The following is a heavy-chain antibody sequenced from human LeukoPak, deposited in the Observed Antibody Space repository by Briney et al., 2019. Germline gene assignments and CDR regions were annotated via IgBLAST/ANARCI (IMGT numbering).Heavy chain of an antibody. J-gene: IGHJ4*02. CDR2: INHSGST. Sequence: GSLRLSCAASGFTVSSNYMSWVRQAPGKGLEWIGEINHSGSTNYNPSLKSRVTISVDTSKNQFSLKLSSVTAADTAVYYCAIPGNSWLDFDYWGQGTLVTVSS. D-gene: IGHD4-23*01. CDR1: GFTVSSNY. CDR3: AIPGNSWLDFDY. V-gene: IGHV4-34*08.